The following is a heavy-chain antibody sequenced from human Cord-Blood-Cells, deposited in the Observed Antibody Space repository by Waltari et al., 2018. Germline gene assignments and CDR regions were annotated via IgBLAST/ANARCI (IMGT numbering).Heavy chain of an antibody. CDR3: ARGPSRRKDGYNYAFDI. J-gene: IGHJ3*02. CDR2: IKPGNGKT. CDR1: GYTFTSYA. Sequence: QVQLVQSGAEVKKPGASVKVSCKASGYTFTSYAMHWVRQAPGQRLEWMGWIKPGNGKTKYSQKFQGRVTITRDTSASKAYMELSSLRSEDTAVYYCARGPSRRKDGYNYAFDIWGQGTMVTVSS. D-gene: IGHD5-12*01. V-gene: IGHV1-3*01.